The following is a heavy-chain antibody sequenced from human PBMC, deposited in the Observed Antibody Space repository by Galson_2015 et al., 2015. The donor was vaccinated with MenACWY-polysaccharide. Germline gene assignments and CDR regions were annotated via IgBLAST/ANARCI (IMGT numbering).Heavy chain of an antibody. CDR2: SCDGSDT. V-gene: IGHV3-30*18. Sequence: SCDGSDTYYADSVKGRFTISRDNPKNTLYLQMNSLRAEDTAVYYCAKPFYGGNSYGAFNIWGQGTMVTVSS. D-gene: IGHD4-23*01. J-gene: IGHJ3*02. CDR3: AKPFYGGNSYGAFNI.